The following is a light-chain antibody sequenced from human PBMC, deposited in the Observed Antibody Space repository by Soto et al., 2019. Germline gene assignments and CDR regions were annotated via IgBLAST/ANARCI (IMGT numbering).Light chain of an antibody. Sequence: DIQMAQSPSSVPASVGDKVTITCRASQDVRTWLAWYQQKPGKAPKLLIYAASTLQSGGPSRFSGSGSGTDFTLTISSLQPEDFATYYCQQASTFPLTFGGGTKVEIK. J-gene: IGKJ4*01. CDR2: AAS. V-gene: IGKV1-12*01. CDR3: QQASTFPLT. CDR1: QDVRTW.